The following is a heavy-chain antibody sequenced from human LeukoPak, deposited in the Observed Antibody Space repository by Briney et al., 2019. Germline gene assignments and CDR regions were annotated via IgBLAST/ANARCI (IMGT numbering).Heavy chain of an antibody. CDR2: ICTSGST. CDR3: ARDADYDRGFDY. CDR1: GGSISSYY. D-gene: IGHD3-22*01. J-gene: IGHJ4*02. Sequence: SETLSLTCTVSGGSISSYYWSWIRQPAGKGLEWIGRICTSGSTNFNPSLKSRVSMSVDTSKNRFSLNLSSVTAADTAVYYCARDADYDRGFDYWGQGTLVTVSS. V-gene: IGHV4-4*07.